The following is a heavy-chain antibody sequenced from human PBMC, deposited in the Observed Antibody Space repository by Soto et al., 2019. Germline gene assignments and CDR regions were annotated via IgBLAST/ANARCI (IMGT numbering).Heavy chain of an antibody. D-gene: IGHD1-26*01. CDR3: AGVSTEEMRAFDI. J-gene: IGHJ3*02. Sequence: HPGGSLRLSCAASGFTFSDYAMHWVRQAPGKGLEYVSAISSNGGSTYYVDSVKGRFSISRDNSKNTLYLQMGSLKTEDMAVYYCAGVSTEEMRAFDIWGQGTMVTVSS. CDR1: GFTFSDYA. V-gene: IGHV3-64*02. CDR2: ISSNGGST.